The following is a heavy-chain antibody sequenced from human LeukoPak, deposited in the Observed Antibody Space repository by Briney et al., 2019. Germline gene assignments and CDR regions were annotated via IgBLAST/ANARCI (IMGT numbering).Heavy chain of an antibody. D-gene: IGHD6-13*01. CDR2: IKKDGSEK. J-gene: IGHJ5*02. V-gene: IGHV3-7*01. CDR3: AIPGGSSANWFDP. Sequence: GGSLRLSCAASGFTFSSYSMSRVRQAPGKGLEWVANIKKDGSEKYYVDSVKGRFTISRDNAKNSLYLQMNSLRAEDTAVYYCAIPGGSSANWFDPWGQGTQVTVSS. CDR1: GFTFSSYS.